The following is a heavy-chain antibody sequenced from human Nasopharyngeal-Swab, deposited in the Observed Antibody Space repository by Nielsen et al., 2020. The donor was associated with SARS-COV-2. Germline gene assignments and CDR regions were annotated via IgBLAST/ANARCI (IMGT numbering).Heavy chain of an antibody. Sequence: GGSLRLSCAASGYTFTSYYMHWVRQAPGQGLEWMGIINPSGGSTSCAQKFQGRVTMTRDTSTSTVYMELSSLRSEDTAVYYCARDRDSSGWFDYWGQGTLVTVSS. V-gene: IGHV1-46*01. J-gene: IGHJ4*02. D-gene: IGHD6-19*01. CDR2: INPSGGST. CDR1: GYTFTSYY. CDR3: ARDRDSSGWFDY.